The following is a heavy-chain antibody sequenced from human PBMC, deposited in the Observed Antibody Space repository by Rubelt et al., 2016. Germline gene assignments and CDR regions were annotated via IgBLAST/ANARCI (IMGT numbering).Heavy chain of an antibody. CDR2: INYSGST. Sequence: QLQLQESGPGLVKPSETLSLTCIVSGGSISSSSYYWGWIRQPPGKGLEWIGSINYSGSTYYNPSLTSRVPISVDTSKKQFSWKLSSVTAADTAAYYCARGLPYCSGGSCMYYFDYWGRGTLVTVSS. V-gene: IGHV4-39*07. D-gene: IGHD2-15*01. CDR3: ARGLPYCSGGSCMYYFDY. J-gene: IGHJ4*02. CDR1: GGSISSSSYY.